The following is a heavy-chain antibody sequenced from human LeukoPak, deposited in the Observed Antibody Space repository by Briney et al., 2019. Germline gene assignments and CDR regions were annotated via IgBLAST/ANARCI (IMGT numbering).Heavy chain of an antibody. Sequence: PSETLSLTCTVSGDSISRYYWSWIRQPAGKGLEWVGSIYYSGITYYNLSLKSRVTISVDTSKNQFSLKLSSVTAADTAVYYCARQKKVYGSGSYYKVSGGYYYMDVWGKGTTVTISS. CDR1: GDSISRYY. D-gene: IGHD3-10*01. CDR2: IYYSGIT. J-gene: IGHJ6*03. V-gene: IGHV4-59*05. CDR3: ARQKKVYGSGSYYKVSGGYYYMDV.